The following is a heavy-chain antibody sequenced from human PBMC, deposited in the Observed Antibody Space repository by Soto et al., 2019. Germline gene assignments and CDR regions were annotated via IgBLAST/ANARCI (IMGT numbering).Heavy chain of an antibody. CDR2: IYRSGST. CDR1: GDSVRNQY. Sequence: SETLSLTCTVSGDSVRNQYWSWIRRPPGRGLEWIGYIYRSGSTKYNPSLKSRLTISVDTSKNQFSLKLSSVTAADTAVYYCARTFDYGQRDVGGKGTTVTFPS. D-gene: IGHD3-16*01. CDR3: ARTFDYGQRDV. V-gene: IGHV4-4*09. J-gene: IGHJ6*04.